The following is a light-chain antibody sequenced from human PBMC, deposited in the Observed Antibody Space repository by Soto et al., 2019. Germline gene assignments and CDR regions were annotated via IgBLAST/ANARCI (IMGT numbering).Light chain of an antibody. CDR2: TNN. CDR1: SSNIGSHI. Sequence: QSVLTQPPSASGAPGQRVTISCSGSSSNIGSHIVNWYQQVPGTAPKLLIYTNNQRPSGVPDRFSGSKSGTSASLAISGLQSEDEADYYCAAWDDSAFGVVFGGGTQLTVL. J-gene: IGLJ2*01. CDR3: AAWDDSAFGVV. V-gene: IGLV1-44*01.